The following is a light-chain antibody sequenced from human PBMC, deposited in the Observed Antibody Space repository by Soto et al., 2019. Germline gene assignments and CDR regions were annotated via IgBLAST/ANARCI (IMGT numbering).Light chain of an antibody. Sequence: DIQLTQSPSSLSASLGDRVTITCRASQTIGAYLNWYQQKPDQAPRRLIHGGATLQRGVPSRFSGSGSRTEFTLTITDLQPEDFASYYCQQNFNFPLTFGGGTRVEIK. V-gene: IGKV1-39*01. CDR3: QQNFNFPLT. J-gene: IGKJ4*01. CDR2: GGA. CDR1: QTIGAY.